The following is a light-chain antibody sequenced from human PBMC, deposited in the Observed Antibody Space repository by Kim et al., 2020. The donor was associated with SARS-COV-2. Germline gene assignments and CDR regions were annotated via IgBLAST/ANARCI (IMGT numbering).Light chain of an antibody. CDR1: SNNVGDQG. CDR3: STWDSGLRTWI. V-gene: IGLV10-54*01. Sequence: QAGLTQPPSVSKGLRQTATLTCTGHSNNVGDQGAAWLQQHQGHPPKLLFNRNNKRPSGISERFSASRSGNTASLTITGLQPEDEADYCCSTWDSGLRTWIFGGGTQLTVL. CDR2: RNN. J-gene: IGLJ2*01.